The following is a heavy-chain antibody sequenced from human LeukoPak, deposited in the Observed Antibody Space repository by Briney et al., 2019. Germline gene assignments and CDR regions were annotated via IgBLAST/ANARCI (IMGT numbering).Heavy chain of an antibody. V-gene: IGHV3-23*01. CDR3: AKSYYYDSSGQYYFDH. CDR1: GFTFSSSA. Sequence: PGGSLRLSCAVSGFTFSSSAMSWVRQAPRKGLEWVSGISGSSGSTNYADSVKGRFTISRDKSKNTLHLQMNSLRAEDTAVYYCAKSYYYDSSGQYYFDHWGQGTLVTVSS. D-gene: IGHD3-22*01. CDR2: ISGSSGST. J-gene: IGHJ4*02.